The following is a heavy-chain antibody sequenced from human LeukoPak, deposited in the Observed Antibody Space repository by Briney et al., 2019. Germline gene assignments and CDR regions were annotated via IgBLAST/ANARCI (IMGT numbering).Heavy chain of an antibody. V-gene: IGHV6-1*01. D-gene: IGHD2-15*01. J-gene: IGHJ5*02. CDR2: TYYRSTWYN. CDR1: GDSVSSNSVT. CDR3: ARGTRRPNWFDP. Sequence: KTSQTLSLTCAISGDSVSSNSVTWNWIRQSPSRGLEWLGRTYYRSTWYNDYAVSVRGRITINPDTSKNQFSLQLNSVTPEDTAVYYCARGTRRPNWFDPWGQGTLVTVSS.